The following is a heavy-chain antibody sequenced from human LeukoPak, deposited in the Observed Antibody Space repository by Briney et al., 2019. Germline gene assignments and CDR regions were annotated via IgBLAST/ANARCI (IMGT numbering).Heavy chain of an antibody. D-gene: IGHD5-18*01. Sequence: ASVKVSCKASGGTFSSYAISWVRQAPGQGLEWMGGIIPIFGTANYAQKFQGRVTITTDESTSIAYMELSSLRSEDTAVYYCARVIGYSYGFHYWGQGTLVTVSS. V-gene: IGHV1-69*05. CDR3: ARVIGYSYGFHY. J-gene: IGHJ4*02. CDR2: IIPIFGTA. CDR1: GGTFSSYA.